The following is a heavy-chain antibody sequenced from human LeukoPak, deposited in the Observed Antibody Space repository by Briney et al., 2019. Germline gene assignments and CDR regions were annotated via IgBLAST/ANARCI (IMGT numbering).Heavy chain of an antibody. CDR2: ISGSGGST. CDR3: ARIWFGEFTFDY. V-gene: IGHV3-23*01. CDR1: GFTFSSYA. J-gene: IGHJ4*02. D-gene: IGHD3-10*01. Sequence: HPGGSLRLSCAASGFTFSSYAMSWVRQAPGKGLEWVSAISGSGGSTYYADSVKGRFTISRDNSKNTLYLQMNSLRAEDTAVYYCARIWFGEFTFDYWGQGTLVTVSS.